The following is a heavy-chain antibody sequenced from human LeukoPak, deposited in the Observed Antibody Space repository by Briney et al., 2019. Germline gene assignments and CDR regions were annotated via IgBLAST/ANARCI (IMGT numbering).Heavy chain of an antibody. Sequence: ASVKVSCKASGGTFSSYAISWVRQAPGQGLEWMGRIIPILGIANYAQKFQGRVTITTDKSTSTAYMELSSLRSEDTAVDYCAGSNINMVRGVIIHLGIDGRGQGTTVTVSS. D-gene: IGHD3-10*01. CDR2: IIPILGIA. CDR3: AGSNINMVRGVIIHLGIDG. V-gene: IGHV1-69*04. CDR1: GGTFSSYA. J-gene: IGHJ6*02.